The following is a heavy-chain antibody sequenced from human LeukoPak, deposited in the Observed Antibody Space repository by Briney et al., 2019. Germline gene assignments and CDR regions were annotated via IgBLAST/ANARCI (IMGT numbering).Heavy chain of an antibody. D-gene: IGHD6-6*01. CDR1: GFTFSGFW. V-gene: IGHV3-7*03. CDR2: INSDGSEG. CDR3: ARSSYSSSSSV. Sequence: PGGSLRLSCAVSGFTFSGFWMSWSRQALRKGLEWVASINSDGSEGYYADVVKGRFTISRDNAKNSLYLQINSLRAEDTAVYYCARSSYSSSSSVWGQGTMVTVSS. J-gene: IGHJ3*01.